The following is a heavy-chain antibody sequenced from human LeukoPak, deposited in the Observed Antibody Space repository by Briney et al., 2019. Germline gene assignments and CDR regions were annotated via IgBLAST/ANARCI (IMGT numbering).Heavy chain of an antibody. V-gene: IGHV4-39*07. Sequence: TSETLSLTCAVSGVSIASYSCHWIRQPPEKGLEDVAAIDSYGNTYYNPSLRSRLTIAVDPSKNQCSLKVTSVTAADTAVYYCARSSGWWALDYWGQGTLAAVSS. D-gene: IGHD6-13*01. CDR1: GVSIASYS. J-gene: IGHJ4*02. CDR2: IDSYGNT. CDR3: ARSSGWWALDY.